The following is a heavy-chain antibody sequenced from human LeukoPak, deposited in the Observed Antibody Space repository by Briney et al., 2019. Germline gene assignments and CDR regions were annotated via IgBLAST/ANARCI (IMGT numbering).Heavy chain of an antibody. CDR3: AKGRPTTLGYCGRSICADWYFDL. V-gene: IGHV3-74*01. CDR1: GLTFSSHW. Sequence: GGSLRLSCAASGLTFSSHWMHWVRQAPGKGLVWVSRITNDGSSTTYADSVKGRFTISRDNAKNMLYLQVNSLRAEDTAVYYCAKGRPTTLGYCGRSICADWYFDLWGRGTLLSVSS. J-gene: IGHJ2*01. CDR2: ITNDGSST. D-gene: IGHD2-2*01.